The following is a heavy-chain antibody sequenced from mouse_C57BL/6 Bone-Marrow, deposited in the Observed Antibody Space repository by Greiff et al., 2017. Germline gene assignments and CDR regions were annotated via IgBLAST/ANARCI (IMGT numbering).Heavy chain of an antibody. J-gene: IGHJ1*03. D-gene: IGHD1-1*01. V-gene: IGHV1-5*01. Sequence: VQLQQSGTVLVRPGASVKMSCKTSGYTFTSYWMHWVKQRPGQGLEWIGGIYPGNSDTCYTQKFKGKAKLTAVTSASTAYMELNSLTNEDSAVYFCTRPLITTGVASSAFWGTGTRVTVSS. CDR3: TRPLITTGVASSAF. CDR1: GYTFTSYW. CDR2: IYPGNSDT.